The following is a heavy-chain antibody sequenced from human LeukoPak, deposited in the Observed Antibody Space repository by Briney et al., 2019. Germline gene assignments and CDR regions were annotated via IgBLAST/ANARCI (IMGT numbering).Heavy chain of an antibody. J-gene: IGHJ4*02. CDR2: IIPIFGTA. CDR3: ARPSTGRIAVAPFDY. V-gene: IGHV1-69*01. Sequence: GASVKVSCKASGGTFTSYAISWGRQAPGQGLEWMGGIIPIFGTANYAQKFQGRVTITADESTSTAYMELSSLRSEDTAVYYCARPSTGRIAVAPFDYWGQGTLVTVSS. CDR1: GGTFTSYA. D-gene: IGHD6-19*01.